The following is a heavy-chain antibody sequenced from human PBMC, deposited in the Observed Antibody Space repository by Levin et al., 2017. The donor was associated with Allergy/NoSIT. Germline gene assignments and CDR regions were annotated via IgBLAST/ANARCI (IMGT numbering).Heavy chain of an antibody. J-gene: IGHJ3*02. V-gene: IGHV3-48*02. CDR3: ARERRYYDSSGPYAFDI. CDR2: ISSSSSTI. D-gene: IGHD3-22*01. Sequence: LSLTCAASGFTFSSSSMNWVRQAPGKGLEWVSYISSSSSTIYYADSVKGRFTISRDNAKNSLYLQMNSLRDEDTAVYYCARERRYYDSSGPYAFDIWGQGTMVTVSS. CDR1: GFTFSSSS.